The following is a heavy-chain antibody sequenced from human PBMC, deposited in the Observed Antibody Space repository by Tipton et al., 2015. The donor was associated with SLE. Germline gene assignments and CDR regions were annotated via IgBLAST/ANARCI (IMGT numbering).Heavy chain of an antibody. CDR2: VYYSGST. J-gene: IGHJ3*02. V-gene: IGHV4-59*12. CDR1: GGSFSSYY. Sequence: TLSLTCAVYGGSFSSYYWSWIRQPPGKGLEWIGYVYYSGSTNYNPSLKSRVIISVDTSKNQFSLKLSSGTAADTAVYYCAREDVCAFDIWGQGTMVTVSS. D-gene: IGHD3-16*01. CDR3: AREDVCAFDI.